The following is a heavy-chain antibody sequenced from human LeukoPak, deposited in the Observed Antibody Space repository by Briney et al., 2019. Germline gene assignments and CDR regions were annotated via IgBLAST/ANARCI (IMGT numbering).Heavy chain of an antibody. CDR3: ATLPFIHGDYSN. D-gene: IGHD4-17*01. Sequence: SQTLSLTCTVSGGSISSGGYYWSWIRQPPGKGLEWIGYIYHSGSTYYNPSLKSRVTISVDKSKNQFSLKLSSVTAADTAVYYCATLPFIHGDYSNWGQGSLVSASS. J-gene: IGHJ4*02. V-gene: IGHV4-30-2*01. CDR1: GGSISSGGYY. CDR2: IYHSGST.